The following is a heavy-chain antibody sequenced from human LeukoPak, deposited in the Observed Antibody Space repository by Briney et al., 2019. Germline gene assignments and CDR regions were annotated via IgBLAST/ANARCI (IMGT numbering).Heavy chain of an antibody. J-gene: IGHJ3*02. CDR1: GFTFSSYG. CDR2: ISGSGGST. Sequence: PGRSLRLSCAASGFTFSSYGMHWVRQAPGKGLEWVSAISGSGGSTYYADSVKGRFTISRDNSKNTLYLQMNSLRAEDTAVYYCAKQGSSWYRGAFDIWGQGTMVTVSS. D-gene: IGHD6-13*01. CDR3: AKQGSSWYRGAFDI. V-gene: IGHV3-23*01.